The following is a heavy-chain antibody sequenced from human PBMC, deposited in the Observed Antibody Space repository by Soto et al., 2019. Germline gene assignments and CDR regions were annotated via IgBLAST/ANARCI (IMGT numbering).Heavy chain of an antibody. Sequence: SETLSLTCTFSGGSISSYYWSLIRQPPGKGLEWIGYIYYSGSTNYNPSLKSRVTISVDTSKNQFSLKLSSVTAADTAVYYCARWFGEGLDYWGQGTLVTVSS. D-gene: IGHD3-10*01. CDR3: ARWFGEGLDY. CDR2: IYYSGST. J-gene: IGHJ4*02. V-gene: IGHV4-59*01. CDR1: GGSISSYY.